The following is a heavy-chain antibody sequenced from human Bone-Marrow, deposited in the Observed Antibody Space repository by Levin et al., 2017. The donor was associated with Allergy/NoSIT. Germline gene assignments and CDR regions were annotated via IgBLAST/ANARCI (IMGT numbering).Heavy chain of an antibody. CDR3: TRRSTRTAAGMDV. J-gene: IGHJ6*02. V-gene: IGHV3-73*01. CDR1: GFTFSDSA. Sequence: GGSLRLSCAVSGFTFSDSAVHWVRQTSGNGLEWVGLIRSQTNTYATAYAASVKGRFTVSRDDSKNTAYLQMNSLKTEDTAVYYCTRRSTRTAAGMDVWGQGTTVTVSS. CDR2: IRSQTNTYAT. D-gene: IGHD2-2*01.